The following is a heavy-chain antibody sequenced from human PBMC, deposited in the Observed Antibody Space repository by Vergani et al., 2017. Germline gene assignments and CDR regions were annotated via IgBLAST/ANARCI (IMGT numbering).Heavy chain of an antibody. J-gene: IGHJ4*02. D-gene: IGHD3-22*01. V-gene: IGHV5-51*01. CDR1: GYSFTNYW. CDR3: ARLYGRDSSGSKYFDY. CDR2: IHPADSDT. Sequence: EVQLVQSGAEVKKPGESLKISCQISGYSFTNYWIGWVRQMPGKGLEWMGIIHPADSDTRYSPSFQGQVTISVDKSIRTAYLHRSSLRASDSAMYYCARLYGRDSSGSKYFDYWGQGTLVTVSS.